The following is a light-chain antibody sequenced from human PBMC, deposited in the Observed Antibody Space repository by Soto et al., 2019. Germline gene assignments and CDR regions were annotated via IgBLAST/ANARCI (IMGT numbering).Light chain of an antibody. J-gene: IGKJ1*01. CDR1: ESVSSW. Sequence: DIQMTQSPSALSASVGDRVTITCRATESVSSWLAWYQQKPGKAPNLLIYKASSLQTGVPSRFSGSDSGTEFTLTISSLQPDDFGTYYCQQYKTYPWTCGQGTKVEIK. CDR2: KAS. CDR3: QQYKTYPWT. V-gene: IGKV1-5*03.